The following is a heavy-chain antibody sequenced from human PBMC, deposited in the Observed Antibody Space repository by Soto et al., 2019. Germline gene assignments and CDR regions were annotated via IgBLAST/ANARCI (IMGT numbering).Heavy chain of an antibody. CDR1: GFTFSDYY. J-gene: IGHJ4*02. Sequence: PGGSLRLSCAASGFTFSDYYMSWIRQAPGKGLEWVSYISSSGSTIYYADSVKGRSTISRDNAKNSLYLQMNSLRAEDTAVYYCARGHDYSENYFDYWGQGTLVTVSS. CDR2: ISSSGSTI. CDR3: ARGHDYSENYFDY. D-gene: IGHD4-4*01. V-gene: IGHV3-11*01.